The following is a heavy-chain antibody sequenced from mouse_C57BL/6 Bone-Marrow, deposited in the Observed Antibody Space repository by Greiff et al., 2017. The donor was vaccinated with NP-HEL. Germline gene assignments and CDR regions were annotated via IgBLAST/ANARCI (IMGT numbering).Heavy chain of an antibody. Sequence: LQQSGPVLVKPGASVKMSCKASGYTFTDYYMNWVKQSHGKSLEWIGVINPYNGGTSYNQKFKGKATLTVDKSSSTAYMELNSLTSEDSAVYYCATANYFGMDYWGQGTSVTVSS. CDR3: ATANYFGMDY. J-gene: IGHJ4*01. V-gene: IGHV1-19*01. CDR2: INPYNGGT. CDR1: GYTFTDYY.